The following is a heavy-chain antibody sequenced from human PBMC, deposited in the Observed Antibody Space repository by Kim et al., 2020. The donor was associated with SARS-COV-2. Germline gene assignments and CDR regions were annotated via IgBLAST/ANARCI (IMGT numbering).Heavy chain of an antibody. Sequence: PSRRSRATISVDTSKNQFSLTLSSVTAADTAVYYCAREGDIRSWSGGMDVWGQGTTVTVSS. J-gene: IGHJ6*02. CDR3: AREGDIRSWSGGMDV. D-gene: IGHD2-15*01. V-gene: IGHV4-59*01.